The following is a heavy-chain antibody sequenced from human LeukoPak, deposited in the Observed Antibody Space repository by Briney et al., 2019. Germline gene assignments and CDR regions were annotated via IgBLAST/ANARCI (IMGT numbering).Heavy chain of an antibody. CDR2: IKSKSDDGTA. CDR1: GLSFSKAW. Sequence: GGSLRLSCAASGLSFSKAWISWVRQAPGKGLEWVGRIKSKSDDGTAVYTAPVKGRFTISRDDSKDTLYLQMNSLKPEDTAVYYCTTHADGGLGHWGQGTLVTVSS. D-gene: IGHD3-16*01. CDR3: TTHADGGLGH. J-gene: IGHJ4*02. V-gene: IGHV3-15*01.